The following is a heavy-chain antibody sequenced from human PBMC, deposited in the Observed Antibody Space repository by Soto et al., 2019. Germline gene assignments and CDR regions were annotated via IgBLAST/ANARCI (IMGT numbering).Heavy chain of an antibody. CDR1: GYSISSGYY. Sequence: SETLSLTCAVSGYSISSGYYWGWIRQPPGKGLEWIGSIYHSGSTYYNPSLKSRVTISVDTSKNQFSLKLSSVTAADTAVYYWARGIYGDFNFDYWGQGTLVTVSS. D-gene: IGHD4-17*01. CDR2: IYHSGST. CDR3: ARGIYGDFNFDY. V-gene: IGHV4-38-2*01. J-gene: IGHJ4*02.